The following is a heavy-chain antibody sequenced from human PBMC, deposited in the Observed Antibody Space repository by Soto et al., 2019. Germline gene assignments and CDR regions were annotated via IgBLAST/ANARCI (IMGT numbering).Heavy chain of an antibody. CDR3: VKDLDG. CDR2: ILYDGSNK. J-gene: IGHJ1*01. V-gene: IGHV3-30*18. CDR1: GFTFSRYG. Sequence: QVQLVESGGGLVQPGRSLRLSCAASGFTFSRYGMHWVRQAPGKGLEWVAVILYDGSNKYYADSVKCRFTIARDNSKNLFYVHMNSLRAEITAVYYCVKDLDGWCQGTVVTVSS.